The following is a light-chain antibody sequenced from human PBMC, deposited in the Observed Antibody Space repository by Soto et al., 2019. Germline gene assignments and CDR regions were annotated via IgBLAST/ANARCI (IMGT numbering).Light chain of an antibody. CDR1: SSDVGGYNY. CDR3: SSYTSSSHSQ. J-gene: IGLJ2*01. Sequence: QSVLTQPASVSGSPGQSITISCTGTSSDVGGYNYVSWYQQHPGKAPKLMIYDVSNRPSGVSNRFSGSKSGNTASLTISGLQAEDEADYYCSSYTSSSHSQFGGGTKLTVL. CDR2: DVS. V-gene: IGLV2-14*01.